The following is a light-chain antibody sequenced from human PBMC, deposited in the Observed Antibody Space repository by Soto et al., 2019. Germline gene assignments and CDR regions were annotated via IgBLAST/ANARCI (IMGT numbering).Light chain of an antibody. CDR2: AAS. Sequence: DIQMTQSPSSLSTSVGDRVTITCRASQGISNYLAWYQQKPGKVPKLLIYAASTLQSGVPSRFSRSGSGTEFTLTISSMQPDEFATDYCQQYNSYWTVGPGTKVEIK. CDR3: QQYNSYWT. J-gene: IGKJ1*01. V-gene: IGKV1-27*01. CDR1: QGISNY.